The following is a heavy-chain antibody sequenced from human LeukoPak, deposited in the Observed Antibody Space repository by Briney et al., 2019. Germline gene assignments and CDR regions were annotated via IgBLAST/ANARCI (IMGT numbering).Heavy chain of an antibody. V-gene: IGHV3-30*02. CDR1: GFTFSSYG. CDR2: IRYDGSNK. CDR3: ARVREGYCSSTSCYRPYNWFDP. J-gene: IGHJ5*02. Sequence: PGGSLRLSCAASGFTFSSYGMHWVRLAPGKGLEWVAFIRYDGSNKYYADSVKGRFTISRDNSKNTLYLQMNSLRAEDTAVYYCARVREGYCSSTSCYRPYNWFDPWGQGTLVTVSS. D-gene: IGHD2-2*01.